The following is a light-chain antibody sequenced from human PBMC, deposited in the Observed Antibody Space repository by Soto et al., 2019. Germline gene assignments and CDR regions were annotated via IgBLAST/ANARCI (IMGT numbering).Light chain of an antibody. J-gene: IGKJ1*01. V-gene: IGKV1-5*03. Sequence: DIQMTQSTSTLSASVGDRGTITCRASQSISSWLAWYQQKPGKAPKLLIYKASSLESRVPSRFSGSGSGTEFTLTISSLQPDDFATYYCQQYNSYSWTFGQGTKVDIK. CDR3: QQYNSYSWT. CDR2: KAS. CDR1: QSISSW.